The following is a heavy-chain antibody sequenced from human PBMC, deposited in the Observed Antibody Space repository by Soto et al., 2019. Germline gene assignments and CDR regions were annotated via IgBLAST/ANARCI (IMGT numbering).Heavy chain of an antibody. Sequence: QVQLQQWGAGLLKPSETLSLTCAVYGGSFSGYYWSWIRQPPGKGLEWIGEINHSGSTNYNPSLKSRVTISVDTSKNQFSLKLSSVTAADTAVYYCARIPTYYDFWSGYSHWFDPWGQGTLVTVSS. CDR2: INHSGST. J-gene: IGHJ5*02. D-gene: IGHD3-3*01. CDR3: ARIPTYYDFWSGYSHWFDP. CDR1: GGSFSGYY. V-gene: IGHV4-34*01.